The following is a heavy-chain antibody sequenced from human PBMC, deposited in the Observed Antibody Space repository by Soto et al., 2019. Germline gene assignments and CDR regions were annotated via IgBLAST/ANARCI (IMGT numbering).Heavy chain of an antibody. CDR3: ARQTSRLVEYCYYYYGMDV. V-gene: IGHV3-48*01. Sequence: GGSLRLSCAASGFTFSSYSMNWVRQAPGKGLEWVSYISSSSSTIYYADSVKGRFTISRDNAKNSLYLQMNSLRGEDTAVYYCARQTSRLVEYCYYYYGMDVWGQGTTVTVSS. D-gene: IGHD6-19*01. CDR1: GFTFSSYS. CDR2: ISSSSSTI. J-gene: IGHJ6*02.